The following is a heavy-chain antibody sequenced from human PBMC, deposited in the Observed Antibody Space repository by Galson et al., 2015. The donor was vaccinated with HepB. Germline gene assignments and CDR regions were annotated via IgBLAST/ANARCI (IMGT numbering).Heavy chain of an antibody. CDR2: INAGNGNT. J-gene: IGHJ6*02. CDR3: ARCYLYGDYVGYYYYGMDV. Sequence: SVKVSCKASGYTFTSYAMHWVRQAPGQRLEWMGWINAGNGNTKYSQKFQGRVTITRDTSASTAYMELSSLRSEDTAVYYCARCYLYGDYVGYYYYGMDVWGQGTTVTVSS. D-gene: IGHD4-17*01. CDR1: GYTFTSYA. V-gene: IGHV1-3*01.